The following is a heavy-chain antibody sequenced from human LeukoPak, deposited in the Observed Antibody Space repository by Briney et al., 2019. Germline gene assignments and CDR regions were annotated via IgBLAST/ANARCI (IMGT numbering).Heavy chain of an antibody. V-gene: IGHV3-21*01. CDR2: ISSSSTYI. CDR3: ASSRWCSSTSCYEFDY. CDR1: GFTFSSYS. J-gene: IGHJ4*02. Sequence: GGSLRLSCAASGFTFSSYSMNWVRQAPGKGLEGVSSISSSSTYIYYADSVKGRFTISRDNAKNSLYLQMNSLRAEDTAVYYCASSRWCSSTSCYEFDYWGQGTLVTVSS. D-gene: IGHD2-2*01.